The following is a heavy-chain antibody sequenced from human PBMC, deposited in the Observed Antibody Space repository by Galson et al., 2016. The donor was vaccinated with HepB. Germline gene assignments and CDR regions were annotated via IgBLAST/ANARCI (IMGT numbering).Heavy chain of an antibody. D-gene: IGHD2-15*01. CDR3: AKRSSGGQYYFDY. J-gene: IGHJ4*02. CDR2: FGVSVNT. V-gene: IGHV3-23*01. CDR1: GFTFSNNG. Sequence: SLRLSCATSGFTFSNNGMSWVRQAPGKGLEWVSTFGVSVNTYYADSVKGRFTNSRDNSKNTLWLQMNSLRAEDTAVYYCAKRSSGGQYYFDYWGQGTLVTVSS.